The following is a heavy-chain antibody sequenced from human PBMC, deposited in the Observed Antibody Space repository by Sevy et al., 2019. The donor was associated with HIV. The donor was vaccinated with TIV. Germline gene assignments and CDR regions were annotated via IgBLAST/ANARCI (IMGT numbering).Heavy chain of an antibody. J-gene: IGHJ4*02. Sequence: ASVKVSCKVSGYTLTELSVHWVRQAPGKGLEWMATFDPEDDEKIYAQKFQGRVTMTEDTSTDTAYMELSSLRSEDTAVYYCATTKDYYDSSGYPSDYWGQGTLVTVSS. CDR1: GYTLTELS. CDR2: FDPEDDEK. V-gene: IGHV1-24*01. D-gene: IGHD3-22*01. CDR3: ATTKDYYDSSGYPSDY.